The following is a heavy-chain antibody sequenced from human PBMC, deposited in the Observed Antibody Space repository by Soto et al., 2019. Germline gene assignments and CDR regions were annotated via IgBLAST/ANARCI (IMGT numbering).Heavy chain of an antibody. Sequence: DVQLEESGGGLVKPGGSLRLSCVASEFTFSVYSMNWVRQAPGKGLEWVSSISSGSSYIYYADSVKGRFTISRDNDKSSQFLHMNSPRVDDTAVYYCTRDRVKIRGGYYHYYGMDVWGQGTTVTVSS. CDR3: TRDRVKIRGGYYHYYGMDV. CDR1: EFTFSVYS. CDR2: ISSGSSYI. J-gene: IGHJ6*02. V-gene: IGHV3-21*02. D-gene: IGHD3-10*01.